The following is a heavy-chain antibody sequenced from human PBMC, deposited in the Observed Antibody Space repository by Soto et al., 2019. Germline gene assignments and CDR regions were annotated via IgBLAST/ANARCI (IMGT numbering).Heavy chain of an antibody. J-gene: IGHJ6*02. CDR1: GFTVSSNY. CDR2: IYSGGTT. Sequence: PGGSLTLSCAAWGFTVSSNYMRWVRQAPGKGLWWVSVIYSGGTTYYADSVKGRFTISRDNSKNTLYLPMSSLRAEYTAVYYCAREQAYYGVDVWGERTTVT. V-gene: IGHV3-53*01. CDR3: AREQAYYGVDV.